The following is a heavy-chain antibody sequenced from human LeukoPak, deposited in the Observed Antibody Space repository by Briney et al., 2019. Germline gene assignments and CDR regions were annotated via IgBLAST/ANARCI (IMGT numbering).Heavy chain of an antibody. D-gene: IGHD6-13*01. CDR2: INAGNGNT. Sequence: ASVKVSCKASGYTFTSYAMHWVRQAPGQRLEWMGWINAGNGNTKYSQRFQGRVTITRDTSASTAYMELSSLRSEDTAVYYCASGAAGMRTFDYWGQGTLVTVSS. CDR1: GYTFTSYA. J-gene: IGHJ4*02. V-gene: IGHV1-3*01. CDR3: ASGAAGMRTFDY.